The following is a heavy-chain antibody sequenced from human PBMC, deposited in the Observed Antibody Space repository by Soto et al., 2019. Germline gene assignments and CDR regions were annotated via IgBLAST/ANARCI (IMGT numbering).Heavy chain of an antibody. D-gene: IGHD6-19*01. Sequence: GSLRVSGAAPGFTFSSYGIHWVRQAPGKGLEWVAVISYDGSNKYYADSVKGRFTISRDNSKNTLYLQMNRLRAEDTAVYYCEKDSEGYSGGWCFDYWGQGTLVTVSS. J-gene: IGHJ4*02. CDR1: GFTFSSYG. CDR3: EKDSEGYSGGWCFDY. V-gene: IGHV3-30*18. CDR2: ISYDGSNK.